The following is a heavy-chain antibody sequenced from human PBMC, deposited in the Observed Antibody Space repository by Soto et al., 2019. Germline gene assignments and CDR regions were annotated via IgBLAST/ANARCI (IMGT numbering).Heavy chain of an antibody. CDR1: GYTFTSYG. CDR3: ATDSVGYCRHGLCYPGYFYFAMDV. D-gene: IGHD2-8*01. V-gene: IGHV1-18*01. Sequence: ASVKASCKASGYTFTSYGFSWVRQAHGQGLEWMGWISASNGNTNYAQKLQGRVTMTTDTSTGTAYMELRSLRSDDTATYYCATDSVGYCRHGLCYPGYFYFAMDVSGQGSTVTVSS. J-gene: IGHJ6*02. CDR2: ISASNGNT.